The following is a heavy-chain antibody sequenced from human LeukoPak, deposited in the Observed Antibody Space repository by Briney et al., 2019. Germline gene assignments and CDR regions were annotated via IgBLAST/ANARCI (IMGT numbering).Heavy chain of an antibody. J-gene: IGHJ4*02. D-gene: IGHD2-15*01. CDR1: GGSISSYY. CDR2: IYSSGTT. V-gene: IGHV4-4*07. Sequence: PSETLSLTCTVSGGSISSYYWSWIRQPAGKGLEWIGRIYSSGTTNYNPPLKSRVTMSVDTSKNQFSLKLSSVTAADTAVYYCAGGYCGGGSCRTFYFDYWGQGALVTVSS. CDR3: AGGYCGGGSCRTFYFDY.